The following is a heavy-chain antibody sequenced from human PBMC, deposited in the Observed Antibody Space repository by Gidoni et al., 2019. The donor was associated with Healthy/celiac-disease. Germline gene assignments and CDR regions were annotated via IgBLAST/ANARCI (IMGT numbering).Heavy chain of an antibody. D-gene: IGHD2-8*01. J-gene: IGHJ6*02. Sequence: QVQLQESGPGLVKPSGTLSLTCAVSGGSISSSNWWSGVRQPPGKGLEWIGEIYHSGSTNYNPSLKSRVTISVDKSKNQFSLKLSSVTAADTTVYYCARVSPCSSSVYYYYGMDVWGQGTTVTVSS. CDR1: GGSISSSNW. V-gene: IGHV4-4*02. CDR2: IYHSGST. CDR3: ARVSPCSSSVYYYYGMDV.